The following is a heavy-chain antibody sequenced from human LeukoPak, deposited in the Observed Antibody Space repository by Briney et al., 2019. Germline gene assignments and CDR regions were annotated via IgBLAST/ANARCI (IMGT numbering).Heavy chain of an antibody. V-gene: IGHV4-39*01. CDR2: IYYSGST. J-gene: IGHJ4*02. CDR3: ARRRCSSTSCSDY. D-gene: IGHD2-2*01. CDR1: GGSISSSSYY. Sequence: PSETLSLTCTVPGGSISSSSYYWGWIRQPPGRGLEWIGSIYYSGSTYYNPSLKSRVTISVDTPKNQFSLKLSSVTAADTAVYYCARRRCSSTSCSDYWGQGTLVTVSS.